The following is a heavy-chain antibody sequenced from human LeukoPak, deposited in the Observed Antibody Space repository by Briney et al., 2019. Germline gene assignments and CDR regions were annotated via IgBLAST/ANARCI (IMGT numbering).Heavy chain of an antibody. J-gene: IGHJ5*02. CDR3: AREGYYGSGSYFP. V-gene: IGHV4-31*03. CDR2: IYYSGNT. Sequence: KASETPSLTCTVSGGSISSGGYSWTWFRQHPGKGLEWIGYIYYSGNTYYNPSLKSRLTISVDTSKNQFSLKLSSVTAADTAVYYCAREGYYGSGSYFPWGQGTLVTVSS. D-gene: IGHD3-10*01. CDR1: GGSISSGGYS.